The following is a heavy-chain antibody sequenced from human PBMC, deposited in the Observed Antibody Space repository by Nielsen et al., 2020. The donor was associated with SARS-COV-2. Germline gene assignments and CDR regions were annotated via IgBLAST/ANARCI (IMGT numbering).Heavy chain of an antibody. CDR1: GFTFSSYW. CDR2: ISWNSIRV. V-gene: IGHV3-9*01. Sequence: GGSLRLSCAASGFTFSSYWMSWVRQAPGKGLEWVSGISWNSIRVDYADSVKDRFTISRDNAKNSLYLEMNSLRTEDTALYYCAKDEGGGNYGPFDYWGQGALVTVSS. CDR3: AKDEGGGNYGPFDY. D-gene: IGHD4-17*01. J-gene: IGHJ4*02.